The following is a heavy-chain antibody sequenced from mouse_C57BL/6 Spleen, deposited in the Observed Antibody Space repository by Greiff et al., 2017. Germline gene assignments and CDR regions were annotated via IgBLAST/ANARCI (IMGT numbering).Heavy chain of an antibody. Sequence: QVQLQQSGAELVKPGASVKISCKASGYAFSSYWMNWVKQRPGKGLEWIGQIYPGDGDTNYNGKFKGKATLTADKSSSTAYLQLSSLTSEDSAVYFCARETTGTVMDYWGQGTSVTVSS. D-gene: IGHD4-1*01. CDR2: IYPGDGDT. V-gene: IGHV1-80*01. CDR3: ARETTGTVMDY. CDR1: GYAFSSYW. J-gene: IGHJ4*01.